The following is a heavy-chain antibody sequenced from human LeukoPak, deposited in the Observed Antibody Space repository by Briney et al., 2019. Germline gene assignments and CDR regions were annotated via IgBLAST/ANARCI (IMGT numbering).Heavy chain of an antibody. J-gene: IGHJ4*02. D-gene: IGHD5-12*01. CDR1: GGTFSSYA. CDR3: ASDVDIVATDWVAY. Sequence: SVKVSCKASGGTFSSYAISWVRQAPGQGLEWMGRIIPILGIANYSQKFQGRVTITADKSTSTAYMELSSLRSEDTAVYYCASDVDIVATDWVAYWGQGTLVTVSS. V-gene: IGHV1-69*04. CDR2: IIPILGIA.